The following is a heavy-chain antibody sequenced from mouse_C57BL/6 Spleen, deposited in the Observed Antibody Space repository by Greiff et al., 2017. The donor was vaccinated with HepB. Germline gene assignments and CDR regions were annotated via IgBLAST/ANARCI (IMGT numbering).Heavy chain of an antibody. CDR1: GYTFTSYW. J-gene: IGHJ4*01. CDR2: IYPGSGST. CDR3: ARRATGRRDAMDY. D-gene: IGHD4-1*02. Sequence: QVQLQQPGAELVKPGASVKMSCKASGYTFTSYWITWVKQRPGQGLEWIGDIYPGSGSTNYNEKFKSKATLTVDTSSSTAYMQLSSLTSEDSAVYDCARRATGRRDAMDYWGQGTSVTVSS. V-gene: IGHV1-55*01.